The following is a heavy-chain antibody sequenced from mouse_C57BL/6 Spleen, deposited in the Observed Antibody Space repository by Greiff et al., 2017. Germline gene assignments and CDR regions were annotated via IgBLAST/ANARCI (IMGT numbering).Heavy chain of an antibody. CDR1: GYAFSSSW. D-gene: IGHD1-1*01. J-gene: IGHJ2*01. CDR2: IYPGDGDT. Sequence: QVQLQQSGPELVKPGASVKISCKASGYAFSSSWMNWVKQRPGKGLEWIGRIYPGDGDTNYNGKFKGKATLTADKSSSTAYMQLSSLTSGDSAVYFCARSLHYYGSSLDYWGQGTTLTVSS. CDR3: ARSLHYYGSSLDY. V-gene: IGHV1-82*01.